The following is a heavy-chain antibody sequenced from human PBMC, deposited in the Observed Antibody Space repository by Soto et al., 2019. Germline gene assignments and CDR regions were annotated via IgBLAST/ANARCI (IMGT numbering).Heavy chain of an antibody. CDR2: ISTYTGEA. D-gene: IGHD1-7*01. CDR3: ARKISGTPNWFDP. V-gene: IGHV1-18*01. J-gene: IGHJ5*02. CDR1: GDTFFRFG. Sequence: ASVKVSCKASGDTFFRFGISWVRQAPGQGLEWMGWISTYTGEAKYAQKFQDRVTMTTDTSTTTVYMELTSLNSDDTAMYYCARKISGTPNWFDPWGQGTLVTVSS.